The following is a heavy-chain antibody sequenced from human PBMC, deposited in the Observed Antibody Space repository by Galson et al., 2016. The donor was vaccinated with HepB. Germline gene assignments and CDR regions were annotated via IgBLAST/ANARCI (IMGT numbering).Heavy chain of an antibody. CDR1: GGSINPYY. J-gene: IGHJ4*02. D-gene: IGHD1-20*01. CDR3: VRVLIYNWKTD. Sequence: SETLSLTCTVSGGSINPYYWTWIRQTPGKGLEWIGYISHTGSTHYNPSLKSRVTMSVDMSKNQFSLRLRSMTAADKAVYYCVRVLIYNWKTDWGQGTLVAVSS. CDR2: ISHTGST. V-gene: IGHV4-59*01.